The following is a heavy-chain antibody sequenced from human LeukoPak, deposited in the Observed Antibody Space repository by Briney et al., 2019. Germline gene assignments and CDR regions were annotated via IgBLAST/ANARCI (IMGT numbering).Heavy chain of an antibody. CDR1: DGSINSNYW. J-gene: IGHJ4*02. Sequence: PSETLSLTCAVSDGSINSNYWWTWVRQSPGKGLEWIGEIYHTGSVNYNLSLESRVTISRDRSKNQFSLMLRSVTAADTAVYYCAREALLDYWGQGTLVTVSS. V-gene: IGHV4-4*02. CDR2: IYHTGSV. CDR3: AREALLDY.